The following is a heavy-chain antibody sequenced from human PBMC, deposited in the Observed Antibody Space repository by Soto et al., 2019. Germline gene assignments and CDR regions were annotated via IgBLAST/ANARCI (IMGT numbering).Heavy chain of an antibody. Sequence: GGSLTLSCAASGFSFTDNWMHWVRQAPGKGMEWVGRIKCRADGATTDYAAPVKGRFTISRDDSCDTFYLEMNSLKSEDTAMYYCITDCDFGSGHYTLWGQGILITVSA. D-gene: IGHD3-3*01. CDR2: IKCRADGATT. CDR1: GFSFTDNW. V-gene: IGHV3-15*07. CDR3: ITDCDFGSGHYTL. J-gene: IGHJ4*02.